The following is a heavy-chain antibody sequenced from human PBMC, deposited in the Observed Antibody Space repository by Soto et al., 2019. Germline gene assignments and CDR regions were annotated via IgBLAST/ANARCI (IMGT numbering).Heavy chain of an antibody. J-gene: IGHJ6*03. CDR2: ISWNSRNI. Sequence: PGGSLRLSCAASGFTFDDYAMHWVRQAPGKGLEWVSGISWNSRNIGYADSVKGRFTISRDNAKNSLYLQMNSLRAEDTALYYCAKDRVGSWYLYYYYLDVWGKGTTVTVSS. V-gene: IGHV3-9*01. D-gene: IGHD6-13*01. CDR3: AKDRVGSWYLYYYYLDV. CDR1: GFTFDDYA.